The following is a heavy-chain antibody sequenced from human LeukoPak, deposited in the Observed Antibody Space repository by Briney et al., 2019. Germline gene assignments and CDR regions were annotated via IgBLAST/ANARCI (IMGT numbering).Heavy chain of an antibody. V-gene: IGHV3-48*02. J-gene: IGHJ4*02. Sequence: GGSLRLSCAASGFTFSSYSMNWVRQAPGKGLEWVSYISSSSSTIYYADSVKGRFTISRDNAKNSLYLQINSLRDEDTAVYYCARDIYGRFDYWGQGTLVTVSS. CDR3: ARDIYGRFDY. D-gene: IGHD4-17*01. CDR2: ISSSSSTI. CDR1: GFTFSSYS.